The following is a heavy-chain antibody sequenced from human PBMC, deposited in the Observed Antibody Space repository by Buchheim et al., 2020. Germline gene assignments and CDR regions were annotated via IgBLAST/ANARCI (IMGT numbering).Heavy chain of an antibody. J-gene: IGHJ6*02. D-gene: IGHD6-13*01. CDR2: ISYDEKNK. Sequence: QVQLVESGGGVVQPGRSLRLSCAASGFTFTSYGMHWVRQAPGKGLEWVVVISYDEKNKWYADSVKGRFTIPRDSSKNTLYPQMDSLRPEDTAMYYCAKDPSGVRDDGYYGMDVWGQGTT. CDR3: AKDPSGVRDDGYYGMDV. V-gene: IGHV3-30*18. CDR1: GFTFTSYG.